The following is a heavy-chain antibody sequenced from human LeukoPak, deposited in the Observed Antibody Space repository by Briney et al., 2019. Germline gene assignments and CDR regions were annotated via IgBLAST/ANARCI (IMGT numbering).Heavy chain of an antibody. D-gene: IGHD3-22*01. CDR1: GGSISSYY. Sequence: SETLSLTCTVSGGSISSYYWSWIRQPPGKGLEWIGYIYYSGSTNYNPSLKSRVTISVDTSKNQFSLKLSSVTAADAAVYYCARRYYYDSSGYYSDAFDIWGQGTMVTVSS. CDR3: ARRYYYDSSGYYSDAFDI. CDR2: IYYSGST. J-gene: IGHJ3*02. V-gene: IGHV4-59*08.